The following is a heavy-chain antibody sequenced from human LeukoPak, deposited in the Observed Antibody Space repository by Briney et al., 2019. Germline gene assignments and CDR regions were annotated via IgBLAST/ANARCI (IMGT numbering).Heavy chain of an antibody. CDR1: GYTFTGYY. Sequence: ASVKVSCKASGYTFTGYYMYWVRQAPGQGLEWMGWINPNSGGTNYAQKFQGRVTMTRDTSISTAYMELSRLRSDDTAVYYCANSGYDYNWFDPWGQGTLVTVSS. D-gene: IGHD5-12*01. V-gene: IGHV1-2*02. CDR3: ANSGYDYNWFDP. J-gene: IGHJ5*02. CDR2: INPNSGGT.